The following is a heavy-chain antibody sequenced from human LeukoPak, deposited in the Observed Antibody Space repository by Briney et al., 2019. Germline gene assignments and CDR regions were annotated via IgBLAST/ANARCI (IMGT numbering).Heavy chain of an antibody. Sequence: PSETLSLTSTGYTYSTTGNCWGWVRQPPGKGLEWIGEIHRSGSPNYNPSLQSRVTISVDRSRNQIALELSSVTAAHTAIEYGARAMRGGFPPGAYWGQGTLVTVSS. V-gene: IGHV4-34*01. D-gene: IGHD3-10*01. J-gene: IGHJ4*02. CDR3: ARAMRGGFPPGAY. CDR2: IHRSGSP. CDR1: TYSTTGNC.